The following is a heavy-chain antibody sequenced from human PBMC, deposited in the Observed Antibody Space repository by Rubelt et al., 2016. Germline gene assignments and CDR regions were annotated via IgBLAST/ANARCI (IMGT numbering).Heavy chain of an antibody. Sequence: GFTFSSYAMHWVRQAPGKGLEWVAVISYDGSNKYYADSVKGRFTISRDNSKNSLYLQMNSLRAEDTAVFYCARDRWTDYGDYGGGGSFDYWGQGTLVTVSS. CDR2: ISYDGSNK. CDR1: GFTFSSYA. CDR3: ARDRWTDYGDYGGGGSFDY. D-gene: IGHD4-17*01. V-gene: IGHV3-30*04. J-gene: IGHJ4*02.